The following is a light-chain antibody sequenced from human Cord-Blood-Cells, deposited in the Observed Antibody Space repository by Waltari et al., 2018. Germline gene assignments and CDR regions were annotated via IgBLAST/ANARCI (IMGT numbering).Light chain of an antibody. V-gene: IGLV3-19*01. CDR2: GKN. CDR3: NSRDSSGNHWV. CDR1: SLRSYY. Sequence: LGQTVRITCQGDSLRSYYASWYQQKPGQAPVLVIYGKNNRPSGIPDRFSGSSSGNTASLTITGAQAEDEADYYCNSRDSSGNHWVFGGGTKLTVL. J-gene: IGLJ3*02.